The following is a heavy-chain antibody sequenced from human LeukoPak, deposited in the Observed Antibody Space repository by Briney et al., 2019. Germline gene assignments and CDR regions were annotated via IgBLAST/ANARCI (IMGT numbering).Heavy chain of an antibody. CDR2: IYHSGST. CDR3: ATEGTYDSSGSNWFDP. V-gene: IGHV4-38-2*02. Sequence: PSETLSLNCTVSGYSISSGYYWGWIRQPPGKGLEWIGSIYHSGSTYYNPSLKSRVTISVDTSKNQFSLKLSSVTAADTAVYYCATEGTYDSSGSNWFDPWGQGTLVTVSS. CDR1: GYSISSGYY. J-gene: IGHJ5*02. D-gene: IGHD3-22*01.